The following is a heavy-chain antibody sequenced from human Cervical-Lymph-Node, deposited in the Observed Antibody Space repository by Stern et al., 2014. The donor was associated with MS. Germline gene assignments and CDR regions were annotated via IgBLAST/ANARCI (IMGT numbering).Heavy chain of an antibody. Sequence: VQLVESGPGLVKPSETLSLTCTVSGGSTSSYYWSWIRQPPGKGLEWIGYISSSGGTKYNPYLKSRVTISVATAKNQIPLNLRAVTAADAAVYYCARGYTTSSGRPDYWGQGTLVTVST. CDR1: GGSTSSYY. D-gene: IGHD6-6*01. CDR3: ARGYTTSSGRPDY. CDR2: ISSSGGT. J-gene: IGHJ4*02. V-gene: IGHV4-59*08.